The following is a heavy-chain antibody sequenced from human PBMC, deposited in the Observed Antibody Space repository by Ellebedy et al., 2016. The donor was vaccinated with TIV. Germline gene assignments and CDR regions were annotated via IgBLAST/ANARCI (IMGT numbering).Heavy chain of an antibody. Sequence: GESLKISCAASGFNFSSYWMTWVRQAPGKGLEWVAKIRQEGDEIYYVESVKGRFTISRANAKNSLFLQMNSLRVEDTAVYYCARRASYGDYAVQVNPWFDPWGQGTLVTVSS. V-gene: IGHV3-7*01. CDR1: GFNFSSYW. D-gene: IGHD4-17*01. J-gene: IGHJ5*02. CDR2: IRQEGDEI. CDR3: ARRASYGDYAVQVNPWFDP.